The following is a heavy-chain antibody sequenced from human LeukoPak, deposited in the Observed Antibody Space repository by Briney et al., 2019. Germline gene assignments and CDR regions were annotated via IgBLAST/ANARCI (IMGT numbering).Heavy chain of an antibody. CDR3: AGIAAAAPFDY. CDR2: INPNSGDT. CDR1: GCTFTGYY. J-gene: IGHJ4*02. Sequence: GASVKVSCKASGCTFTGYYIHWVRQAPGQGLEWMGWINPNSGDTNYAQKFQGRVTMTRDTSISTAYMELSRLRSDDTAVYYCAGIAAAAPFDYWGQGTLVTVSS. V-gene: IGHV1-2*02. D-gene: IGHD6-13*01.